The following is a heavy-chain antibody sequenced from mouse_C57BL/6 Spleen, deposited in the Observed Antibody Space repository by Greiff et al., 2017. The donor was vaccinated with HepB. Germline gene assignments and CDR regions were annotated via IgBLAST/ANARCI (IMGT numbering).Heavy chain of an antibody. CDR1: GYTFTSYW. J-gene: IGHJ3*01. CDR3: ADSSGYLAWFAY. Sequence: QVQLQQPGTELVKPGASVKLSCKASGYTFTSYWMHWVKQRPGQGLEWIGNINPSNGGTNYNEKFKSKDTLTVDKSSSTAYMQLSSLTSEDSAVDYWADSSGYLAWFAYWGQGTLVTVSA. V-gene: IGHV1-53*01. D-gene: IGHD3-2*02. CDR2: INPSNGGT.